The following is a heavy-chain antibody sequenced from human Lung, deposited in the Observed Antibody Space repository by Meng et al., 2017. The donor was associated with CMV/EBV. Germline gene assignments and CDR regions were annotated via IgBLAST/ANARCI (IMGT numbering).Heavy chain of an antibody. J-gene: IGHJ3*02. CDR2: FGVENDEI. Sequence: SVKVSXKVSGYTLTEVSRHWVRQAPGKGLEWMGGFGVENDEIIYAQKFQGRVTMTEDTSRDTAYMELRSLRSEDTAVYYCATGKYCGATSCEGSDTFEIWGQGTMVPFSS. V-gene: IGHV1-24*01. D-gene: IGHD2-2*01. CDR3: ATGKYCGATSCEGSDTFEI. CDR1: GYTLTEVS.